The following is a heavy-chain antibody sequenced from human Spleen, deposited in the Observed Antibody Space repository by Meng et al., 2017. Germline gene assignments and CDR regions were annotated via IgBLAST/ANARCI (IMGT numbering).Heavy chain of an antibody. CDR2: IIPIFGTA. CDR3: ARDMFLRGFPFIS. V-gene: IGHV1-69*01. CDR1: GGTFSGYA. J-gene: IGHJ5*02. D-gene: IGHD3-10*02. Sequence: VRCGGEVRKPGGSVKVLCKALGGTFSGYAMSWVRQAPGQGLEWMGGIIPIFGTATYAQKFQGRVTITADESTSTAYMELSSLRSEDTAVYYCARDMFLRGFPFISWGQGTLVTVSS.